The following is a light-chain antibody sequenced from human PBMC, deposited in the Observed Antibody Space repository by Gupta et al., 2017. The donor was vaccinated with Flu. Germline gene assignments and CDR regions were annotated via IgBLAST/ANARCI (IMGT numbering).Light chain of an antibody. CDR3: LQDYNYPRT. Sequence: AIQTTQSPSPSSAAVGDRVTITCRASQGIRNDLGWYQQKPGKAPKLLIYAASSLQSGVPSRFSGSGSGTDFTLTISSLQPEDFATYYCLQDYNYPRTFGQGTKVEIK. V-gene: IGKV1-6*01. J-gene: IGKJ1*01. CDR1: QGIRND. CDR2: AAS.